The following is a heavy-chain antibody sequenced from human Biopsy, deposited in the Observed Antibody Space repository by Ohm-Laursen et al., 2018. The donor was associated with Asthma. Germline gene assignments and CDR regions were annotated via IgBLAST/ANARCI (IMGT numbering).Heavy chain of an antibody. J-gene: IGHJ6*02. CDR1: SGSGGYMRRGNYY. D-gene: IGHD6-13*01. Sequence: SDTLSLTCSLSSGSGGYMRRGNYYWGWIRQPPGKGLEWIGSIYYSGTTYYNPSLESRVTVSANTSKNQFSLNLTSVTAADTAVYYCVRGSSSWHHGPFHYYYGLDVWGQGTTATVSS. CDR3: VRGSSSWHHGPFHYYYGLDV. CDR2: IYYSGTT. V-gene: IGHV4-39*01.